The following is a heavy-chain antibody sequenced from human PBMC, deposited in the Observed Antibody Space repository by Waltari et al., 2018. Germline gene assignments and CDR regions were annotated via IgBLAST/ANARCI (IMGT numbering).Heavy chain of an antibody. CDR2: ISGSGGST. CDR1: GFTFSSYA. J-gene: IGHJ5*02. D-gene: IGHD6-19*01. CDR3: AKAGLYSSGWYRWFDP. Sequence: EVQLLESGGGLVQPGGSLRLSCAASGFTFSSYAMRWVRQAPGKGLEWVSAISGSGGSTYYADSVKGRFTISRDNSKNTLYLQMNSLRAEDTAVYYCAKAGLYSSGWYRWFDPWGQGTLVTVSS. V-gene: IGHV3-23*01.